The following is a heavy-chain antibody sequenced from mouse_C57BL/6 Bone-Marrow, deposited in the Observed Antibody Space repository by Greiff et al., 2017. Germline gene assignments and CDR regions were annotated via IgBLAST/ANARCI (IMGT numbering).Heavy chain of an antibody. V-gene: IGHV5-12*01. CDR3: ARPYGPDWFAY. Sequence: EVQRVESGGGLVQPGGSLKLSCAASGFTFSDYYMYWVRQTPEKRLEWVAYISNGGGSTYYPDTVKGRFTISRDNAKNTLYLQMSRLKSEDTAMYYCARPYGPDWFAYWGQGTLVTVSA. CDR1: GFTFSDYY. CDR2: ISNGGGST. J-gene: IGHJ3*01. D-gene: IGHD2-10*02.